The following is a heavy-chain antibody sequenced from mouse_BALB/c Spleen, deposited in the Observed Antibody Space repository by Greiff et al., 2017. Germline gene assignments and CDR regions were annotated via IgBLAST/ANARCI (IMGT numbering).Heavy chain of an antibody. CDR3: TRVDYYAMDY. CDR2: IRLKSNNYAT. J-gene: IGHJ4*01. Sequence: EVKVEESGGGLVQPGGSMKLSCVASGFTFSNYWMNWVRQSPEKGLEWVAEIRLKSNNYATHYAESVKGRFTISRDDSKSSVYLQMNNLRAEDTGIYYCTRVDYYAMDYWGQGTSVTVSS. CDR1: GFTFSNYW. V-gene: IGHV6-6*02.